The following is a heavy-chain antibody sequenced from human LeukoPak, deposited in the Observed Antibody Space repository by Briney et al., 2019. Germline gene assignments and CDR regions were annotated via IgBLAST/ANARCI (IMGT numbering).Heavy chain of an antibody. D-gene: IGHD2-2*01. CDR1: GFTFSSYW. Sequence: PGGSLRLSCAASGFTFSSYWMSWVRQAPGKGLEWVANIKRDGSEKYYVDSVKGRFTISRDNAKNSLYLQMNSLRAEDTAVYYCARESCSSTSCNPLYYYYYYYMDVWGKGTTVTVSS. CDR3: ARESCSSTSCNPLYYYYYYYMDV. J-gene: IGHJ6*03. V-gene: IGHV3-7*01. CDR2: IKRDGSEK.